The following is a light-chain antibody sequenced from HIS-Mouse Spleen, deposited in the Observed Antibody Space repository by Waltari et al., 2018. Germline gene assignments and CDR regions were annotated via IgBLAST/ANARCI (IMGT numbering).Light chain of an antibody. CDR3: QQANSFPHT. CDR2: AAS. Sequence: DIEMTQSPAYVSASVGDRVTIPCRASQGISSWLAWYQQKPGKAPKLLFYAASSLPSGVPSMIGSSGARADFTLTSSILQPDDFATYCCQQANSFPHTFGQGTKVEIK. CDR1: QGISSW. J-gene: IGKJ2*01. V-gene: IGKV1-12*01.